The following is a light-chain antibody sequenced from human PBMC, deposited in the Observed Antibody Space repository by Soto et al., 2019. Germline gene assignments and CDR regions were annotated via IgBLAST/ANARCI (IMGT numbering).Light chain of an antibody. CDR2: GAS. CDR1: QSISNW. CDR3: QQYNNWPPIT. V-gene: IGKV1-5*01. Sequence: DIQMTQSPSTLSASVGDRVTISCRASQSISNWLAWYQQKPGKAPKLLIYGASTRATGIPARFSGSGSGTEFTLTISSLQSEDFAVYYCQQYNNWPPITFGQGTRLEIK. J-gene: IGKJ5*01.